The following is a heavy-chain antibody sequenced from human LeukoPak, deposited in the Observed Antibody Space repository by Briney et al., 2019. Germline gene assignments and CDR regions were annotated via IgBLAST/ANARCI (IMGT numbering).Heavy chain of an antibody. V-gene: IGHV3-23*01. CDR3: AKGPDSSGYGYYYGMVV. CDR2: TSCSGENK. J-gene: IGHJ6*02. D-gene: IGHD3-22*01. CDR1: GFTFNTYA. Sequence: GGSLRLSCAASGFTFNTYAMHWVRQAPGKGLEWVAATSCSGENKYYADAVKGRSTISRDNSKNTLYLQMNSLRAEDTAVYYCAKGPDSSGYGYYYGMVVWGQGTTVTVSS.